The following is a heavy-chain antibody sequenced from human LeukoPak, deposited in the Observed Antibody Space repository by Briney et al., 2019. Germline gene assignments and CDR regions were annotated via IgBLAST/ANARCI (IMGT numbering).Heavy chain of an antibody. Sequence: GGSLRLSCAASGFTFSSYAMSWVRQAPGKGLEWVSAISGSGDSTYYGDSVKGRFTISRDNSKNTLYLQMNSLRAEDTAVYYCAKTRPLYSSSCAHGDYWGQGTLVTVSS. CDR1: GFTFSSYA. CDR3: AKTRPLYSSSCAHGDY. V-gene: IGHV3-23*01. J-gene: IGHJ4*02. CDR2: ISGSGDST. D-gene: IGHD6-13*01.